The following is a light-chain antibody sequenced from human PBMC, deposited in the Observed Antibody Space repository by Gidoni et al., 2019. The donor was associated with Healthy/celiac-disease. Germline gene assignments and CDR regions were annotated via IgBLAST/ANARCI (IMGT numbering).Light chain of an antibody. CDR2: GAS. CDR3: QQYGSSLLT. J-gene: IGKJ4*01. Sequence: ELVLTQYPDTLSLSPGETATLSCRASQTVSSSYLACYQQKPGQAHRLLIYGASSRDTCIPDSFSGSGSGTDFTLTISRLEPEYFAVYYCQQYGSSLLTFGGGTKVEIK. CDR1: QTVSSSY. V-gene: IGKV3-20*01.